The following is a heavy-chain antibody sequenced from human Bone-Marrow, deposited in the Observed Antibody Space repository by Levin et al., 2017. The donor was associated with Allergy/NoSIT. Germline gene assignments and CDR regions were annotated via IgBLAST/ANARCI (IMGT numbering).Heavy chain of an antibody. V-gene: IGHV3-48*04. CDR2: ISSSRATI. CDR1: GFIFSNYS. CDR3: ARDEYYYDSNGYAERLAEMDV. J-gene: IGHJ6*02. Sequence: PGGFLRLSCVASGFIFSNYSMNWVRQAPGKGLEWVSYISSSRATIYYADSVKGRFTISRDDAKNSLYLQMHGLRAEDTAVYFCARDEYYYDSNGYAERLAEMDVWGQGTTVTVSS. D-gene: IGHD3-22*01.